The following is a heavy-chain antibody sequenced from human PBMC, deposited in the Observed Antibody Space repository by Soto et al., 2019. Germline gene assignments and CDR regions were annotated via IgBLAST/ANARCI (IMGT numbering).Heavy chain of an antibody. V-gene: IGHV3-30-3*01. CDR1: GFTFSSYA. CDR2: ISYDGSNK. J-gene: IGHJ4*02. Sequence: GGSLRLSCAASGFTFSSYAMHWVRQAPGKGLEWVAVISYDGSNKYYADSVKGRFTISRDNSKNTLYLQMNSLRAEDTAVYYCAREMRSGITFGGVIVYGYWGQGTLVTVSS. D-gene: IGHD3-16*02. CDR3: AREMRSGITFGGVIVYGY.